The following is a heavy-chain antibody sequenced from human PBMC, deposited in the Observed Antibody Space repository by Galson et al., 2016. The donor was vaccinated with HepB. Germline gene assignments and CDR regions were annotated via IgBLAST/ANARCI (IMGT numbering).Heavy chain of an antibody. Sequence: CAIPGDSVSSTGASWNWIRQSPSRGLEWLGRTYYRSKWYNSYSVSVEGRITINTDTSKNQFSLQLNSVTPEDTAVYYCARSPLWGRPTFSAWGQGTRVTVSS. CDR3: ARSPLWGRPTFSA. CDR2: TYYRSKWYN. V-gene: IGHV6-1*01. D-gene: IGHD2/OR15-2a*01. J-gene: IGHJ5*02. CDR1: GDSVSSTGAS.